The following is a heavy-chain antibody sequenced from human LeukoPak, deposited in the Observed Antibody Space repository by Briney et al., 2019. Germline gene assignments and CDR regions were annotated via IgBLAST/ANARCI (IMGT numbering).Heavy chain of an antibody. Sequence: ASVKVSCKASGYTFTGYFMHWVRQAPGQGHEWMGRINPNSGGTNYAQKFQGRVTMTRDTSISTAYMELSRLRSDDTAVYYCARATAAAGHPFDPWGQGTLVTVSS. D-gene: IGHD6-13*01. J-gene: IGHJ5*02. V-gene: IGHV1-2*06. CDR3: ARATAAAGHPFDP. CDR2: INPNSGGT. CDR1: GYTFTGYF.